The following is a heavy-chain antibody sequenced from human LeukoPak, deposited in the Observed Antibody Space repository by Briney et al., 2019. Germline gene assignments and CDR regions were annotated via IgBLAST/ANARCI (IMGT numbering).Heavy chain of an antibody. CDR2: INTNTGNP. Sequence: ASVKVSCKASGYTFTSYAMNWVRQAPGQGLEWMGWINTNTGNPTYAQGFTGRFVFSLDTSVSTAYLQISSLKAEDTAVYYCARVLEQWLDGLGAFDIWGQGTMVTVSS. J-gene: IGHJ3*02. D-gene: IGHD6-19*01. CDR3: ARVLEQWLDGLGAFDI. CDR1: GYTFTSYA. V-gene: IGHV7-4-1*02.